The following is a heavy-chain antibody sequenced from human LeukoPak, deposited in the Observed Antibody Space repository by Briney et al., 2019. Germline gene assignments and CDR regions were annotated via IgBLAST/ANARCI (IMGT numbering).Heavy chain of an antibody. J-gene: IGHJ4*02. D-gene: IGHD1-26*01. Sequence: SETLSPTSTVSGASIRSVDYYWSWIPKPPGKALEWSGYIYYSGSTYYNPSLKSRITMPVDTSKNQFSLKLSSVTAADTAVYYCVRARRLVIDYWGQGTLVTVSS. CDR1: GASIRSVDYY. V-gene: IGHV4-30-4*08. CDR3: VRARRLVIDY. CDR2: IYYSGST.